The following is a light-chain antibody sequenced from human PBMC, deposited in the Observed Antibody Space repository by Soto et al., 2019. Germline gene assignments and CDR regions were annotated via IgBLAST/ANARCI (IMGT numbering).Light chain of an antibody. CDR1: RSDIGDSNF. J-gene: IGLJ1*01. CDR2: EVN. CDR3: ASFRSGTILV. V-gene: IGLV2-14*01. Sequence: QSVLTQPASVSGSPGQSVTISCTGPRSDIGDSNFISWYQPSPGKAPRLLIYEVNNRPSGVSKRFSGSKAGNTASLTISGLLDDDEADYFCASFRSGTILVFGSGTKVTV.